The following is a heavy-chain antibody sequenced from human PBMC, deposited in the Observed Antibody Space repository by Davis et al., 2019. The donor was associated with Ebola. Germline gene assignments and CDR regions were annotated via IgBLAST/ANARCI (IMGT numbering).Heavy chain of an antibody. Sequence: GGSLRLSCAASGISFSNYGMFWVRQAPGKVMEWVAVISPDGSDKNYADSGRGRFTITRDNSKNTLDLQMNSLIPEDTAVYYCVKTRSNWWNDALEIWGRGTMVIVSS. CDR3: VKTRSNWWNDALEI. V-gene: IGHV3-30*18. D-gene: IGHD2-8*02. CDR2: ISPDGSDK. J-gene: IGHJ3*02. CDR1: GISFSNYG.